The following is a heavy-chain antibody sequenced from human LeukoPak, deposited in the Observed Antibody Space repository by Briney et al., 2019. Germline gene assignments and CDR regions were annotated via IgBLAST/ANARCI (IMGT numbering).Heavy chain of an antibody. Sequence: PSETLSLTCAVSGYSISSGYYWGWIWQPPGKGLEWIGSIHHSGSTYYKPSLKSRVTISVDTSKNQFSLKLSSVTAADTAVYYCASSASTVTYRRYAFDIWGQGTMVTVSS. CDR1: GYSISSGYY. CDR2: IHHSGST. D-gene: IGHD5-18*01. CDR3: ASSASTVTYRRYAFDI. J-gene: IGHJ3*02. V-gene: IGHV4-38-2*01.